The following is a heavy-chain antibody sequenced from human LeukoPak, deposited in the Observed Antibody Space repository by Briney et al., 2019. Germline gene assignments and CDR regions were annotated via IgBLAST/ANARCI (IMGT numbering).Heavy chain of an antibody. CDR1: GFTASSNY. CDR2: IYSGGST. Sequence: PGGSLRLSCAASGFTASSNYMSWVRQAPGKGLEWVSVIYSGGSTYYADSVKGRFTISRHESKNTLYLQMNSLRAEDTAVYYCARGVYDILTGYCYGMDVWGQGTTVTVSS. CDR3: ARGVYDILTGYCYGMDV. V-gene: IGHV3-53*04. J-gene: IGHJ6*02. D-gene: IGHD3-9*01.